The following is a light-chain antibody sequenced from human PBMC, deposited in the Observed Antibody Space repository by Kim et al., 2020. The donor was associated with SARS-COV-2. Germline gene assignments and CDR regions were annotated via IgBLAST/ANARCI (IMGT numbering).Light chain of an antibody. Sequence: EIVLTQSPGTLSLSPGERATLSCRASQSVGSSLLAWYQQKPGQAPRLLIYEAFKRVAGIPDRFSGSGSGTDFTLTISRPEPEDFAMYYCQQYGSSPYRFGQGTKLEIK. V-gene: IGKV3-20*01. CDR1: QSVGSSL. CDR2: EAF. CDR3: QQYGSSPYR. J-gene: IGKJ2*03.